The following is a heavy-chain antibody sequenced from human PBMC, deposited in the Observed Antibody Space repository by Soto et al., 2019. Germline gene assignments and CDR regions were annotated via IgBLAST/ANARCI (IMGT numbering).Heavy chain of an antibody. Sequence: GGSLRLSCAASGFNFDDYAMNWVRQAPGKGLEWVSLISGDGGSTYYADSVKGRFTISRDNSKNSLYLQMNSLRTEDTALYYCAKDIILYQLPPEFYYFVIYVWGQGTTVTVSS. V-gene: IGHV3-43*02. CDR1: GFNFDDYA. D-gene: IGHD2-2*01. CDR3: AKDIILYQLPPEFYYFVIYV. J-gene: IGHJ6*02. CDR2: ISGDGGST.